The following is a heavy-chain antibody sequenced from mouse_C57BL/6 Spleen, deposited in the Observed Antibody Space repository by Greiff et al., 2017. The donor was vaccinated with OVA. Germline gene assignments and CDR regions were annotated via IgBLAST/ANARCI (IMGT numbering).Heavy chain of an antibody. D-gene: IGHD1-1*01. J-gene: IGHJ2*01. CDR3: AREDYGRFDY. CDR2: IDPSDSET. V-gene: IGHV1-52*01. CDR1: GYTFTSYW. Sequence: QVHVKQSGAELVRPGSSVKLSCKASGYTFTSYWMHWVKQRPIQGLEWIGNIDPSDSETHYNQKFKDKATLTVDKSSSTAYMQLSSLTSEDSAVYYCAREDYGRFDYWGQGTTLTVSS.